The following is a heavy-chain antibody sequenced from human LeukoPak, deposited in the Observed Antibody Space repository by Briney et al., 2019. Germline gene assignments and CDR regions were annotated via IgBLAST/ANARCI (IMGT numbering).Heavy chain of an antibody. V-gene: IGHV4-34*01. CDR2: INHSGST. D-gene: IGHD6-19*01. CDR3: ARVDSSGWNY. CDR1: GGSFSGYY. J-gene: IGHJ4*02. Sequence: SETLSLTCAVYGGSFSGYYWSWIRQPPGKGLEWIGEINHSGSTNYNPSLKSRVTISVDTSKNQFSLKLSSVTAADTAVYYCARVDSSGWNYWGQGTLATVSS.